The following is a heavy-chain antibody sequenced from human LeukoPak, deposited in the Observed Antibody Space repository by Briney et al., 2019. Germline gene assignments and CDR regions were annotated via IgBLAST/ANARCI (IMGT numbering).Heavy chain of an antibody. CDR1: GFTFSSYE. Sequence: PGGSLRLFCAASGFTFSSYEMNWVRQAPGKGLQWVSYISSRGNTIHYADSVKGRFTISRDDAKNSLYLQMNSLRAEDTAVYYCARDRGVPDAYYFDYWGQGSLVTVSS. V-gene: IGHV3-48*03. CDR3: ARDRGVPDAYYFDY. J-gene: IGHJ4*02. CDR2: ISSRGNTI. D-gene: IGHD3-10*01.